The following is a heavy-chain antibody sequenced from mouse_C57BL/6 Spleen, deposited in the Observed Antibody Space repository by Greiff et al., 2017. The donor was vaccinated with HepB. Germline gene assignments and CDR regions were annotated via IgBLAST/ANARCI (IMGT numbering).Heavy chain of an antibody. CDR2: ISYDGSN. J-gene: IGHJ2*01. V-gene: IGHV3-6*01. CDR3: ARDGDY. Sequence: EVHLVESGPGLVKPSQSLSLTCSVTGYSITSGYYWNWIRQFPGNKLEWMGYISYDGSNNYNPSLKNRISITRDTSKNQFFLELNSLSTEDTATYYSARDGDYWGQDTTLTVSS. CDR1: GYSITSGYY.